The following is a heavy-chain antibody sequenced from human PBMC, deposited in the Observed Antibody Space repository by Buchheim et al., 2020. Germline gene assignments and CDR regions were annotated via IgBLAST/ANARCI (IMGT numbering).Heavy chain of an antibody. CDR2: INHSGST. J-gene: IGHJ4*02. CDR1: GGTFSGYY. V-gene: IGHV4-34*01. Sequence: QVRLQQWGAGLLKPSETLSLTCAVYGGTFSGYYWSWIRQPPGKGLEWIGEINHSGSTNYNPSLKSRVTIPVDTSKNQFSLKLSSVTAADTAVYYCARGLYPYFDYWGQGTL. CDR3: ARGLYPYFDY.